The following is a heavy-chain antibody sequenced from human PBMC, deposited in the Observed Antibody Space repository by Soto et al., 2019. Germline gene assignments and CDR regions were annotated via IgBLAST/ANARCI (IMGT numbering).Heavy chain of an antibody. J-gene: IGHJ6*02. CDR3: ARRATVTTDLYYYYGMDV. CDR1: GFTFSSYS. D-gene: IGHD4-17*01. CDR2: ISSSSSYI. Sequence: GGSLRLSCAASGFTFSSYSMNWVRQAPGKGLEWVSSISSSSSYIYYADSVKGRFTISRDNANNSLYLQMNSLRAEDTAVYYCARRATVTTDLYYYYGMDVWGQGTTVTVSS. V-gene: IGHV3-21*01.